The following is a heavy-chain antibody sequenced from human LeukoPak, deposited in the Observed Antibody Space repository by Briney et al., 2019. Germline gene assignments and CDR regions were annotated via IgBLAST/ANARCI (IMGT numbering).Heavy chain of an antibody. J-gene: IGHJ6*04. CDR1: GFTFSSYA. CDR2: ISGSGGST. V-gene: IGHV3-23*01. D-gene: IGHD2-2*02. Sequence: PGGSLRLSCAASGFTFSSYAMSWVRQAPGKGLEWVSAISGSGGSTYYADSVKGQFTISRDNSKNTLYLQMNSLRAEDTAVYYCAKDRGCSSTSCYTYYYYGMDVWGKGTTVTVSS. CDR3: AKDRGCSSTSCYTYYYYGMDV.